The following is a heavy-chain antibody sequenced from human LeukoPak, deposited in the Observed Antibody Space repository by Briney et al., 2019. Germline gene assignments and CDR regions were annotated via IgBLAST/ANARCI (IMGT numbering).Heavy chain of an antibody. CDR1: GYTFTSYD. D-gene: IGHD3-16*02. J-gene: IGHJ6*02. Sequence: ASVKVPCKASGYTFTSYDINWVRQATGQGLEWMGWMNPNSGNTGYAQKFQGRVTMTRNTSISTAYMELSSLRSEDTAVYYCARERSYPTDYYYYGMDVWGQGTTVTVSS. CDR3: ARERSYPTDYYYYGMDV. CDR2: MNPNSGNT. V-gene: IGHV1-8*01.